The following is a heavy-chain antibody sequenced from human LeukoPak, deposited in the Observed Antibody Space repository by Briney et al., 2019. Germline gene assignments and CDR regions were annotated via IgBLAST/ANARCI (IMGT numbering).Heavy chain of an antibody. CDR3: ARDLHSGAYTFDY. V-gene: IGHV3-48*02. J-gene: IGHJ4*02. CDR2: ISSTSSNI. Sequence: GGSLRLSCAASGFMFSSYSMNWVRQAPGKGLEWVSYISSTSSNIYYADSVTGRFTVSRDNARNSLSLQMSGLRDEDTAVYYCARDLHSGAYTFDYWGQGALVTVSS. CDR1: GFMFSSYS. D-gene: IGHD1-26*01.